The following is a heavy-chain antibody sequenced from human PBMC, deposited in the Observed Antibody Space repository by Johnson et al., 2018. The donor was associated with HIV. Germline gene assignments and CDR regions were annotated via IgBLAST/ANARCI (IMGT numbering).Heavy chain of an antibody. V-gene: IGHV3-30*18. D-gene: IGHD4-23*01. J-gene: IGHJ3*02. CDR3: AKSPAKDHGGNSGAFDI. Sequence: QVQLVESGGGVVQLGRSPRLSCAASGFTFSSYAMHWVRQAPGKGLEWVAVISYDGSDKYYADSVKCRFTISSDNSKNTLYLQMNSLRAEDTAVYYCAKSPAKDHGGNSGAFDIWGQGTMVTVSS. CDR2: ISYDGSDK. CDR1: GFTFSSYA.